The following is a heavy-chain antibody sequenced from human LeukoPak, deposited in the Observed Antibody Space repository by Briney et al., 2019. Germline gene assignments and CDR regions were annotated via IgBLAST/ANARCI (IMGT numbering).Heavy chain of an antibody. D-gene: IGHD3-10*01. CDR1: GYTFTGYY. J-gene: IGHJ4*02. Sequence: ASVKVSCKASGYTFTGYYMHWVRQAPGQGLEWMGWINPNSGGTNYAQKFQGRVTMTRDTSISTAYMELSRLRSDDTAVYYCARFATMVRGVSIEYYFDYWGQGTLVTVSS. CDR2: INPNSGGT. CDR3: ARFATMVRGVSIEYYFDY. V-gene: IGHV1-2*02.